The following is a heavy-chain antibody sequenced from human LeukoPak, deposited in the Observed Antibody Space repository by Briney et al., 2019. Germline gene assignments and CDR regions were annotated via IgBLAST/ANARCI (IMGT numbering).Heavy chain of an antibody. CDR3: ARTLGGYNYGPYDS. Sequence: PGGSLRLSCAASGSTFSNYWMSWVRQAPGKGLEWVANINTDGSEKYYVDSVKGRFTISRDNAKNSLYLQMNSLRAEDTAVYFCARTLGGYNYGPYDSWGQGTLVSVSS. CDR1: GSTFSNYW. CDR2: INTDGSEK. V-gene: IGHV3-7*04. D-gene: IGHD5-18*01. J-gene: IGHJ4*02.